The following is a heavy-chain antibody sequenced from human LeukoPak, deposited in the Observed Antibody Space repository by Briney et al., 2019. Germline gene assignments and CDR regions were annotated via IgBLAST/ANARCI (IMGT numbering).Heavy chain of an antibody. CDR3: AGPRLGELLYDY. CDR1: GFTFSNYW. CDR2: IKLDGSEK. V-gene: IGHV3-7*03. Sequence: GGSLRLSCAASGFTFSNYWMSWVRQAPGKGLEWVANIKLDGSEKDYVDSVKGRFTISRDNAKNSLYLQMNSLRAEDTAVYYCAGPRLGELLYDYWGQGTLVTVSS. J-gene: IGHJ4*02. D-gene: IGHD3-10*01.